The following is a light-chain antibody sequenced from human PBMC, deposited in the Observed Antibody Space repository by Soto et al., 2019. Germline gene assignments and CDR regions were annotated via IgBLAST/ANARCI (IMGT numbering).Light chain of an antibody. J-gene: IGKJ1*01. CDR3: LLDFSYFWA. V-gene: IGKV1-6*01. CDR2: AAS. Sequence: AIQLTQSPSSLFASVGDRVTITCRVSLDIRSALGWYQQKPGKVPTLLIYAASTLQSGVPSRFSGSGSGTEFTLTIRSLQPEDFATYYCLLDFSYFWAFGQGTKVDIK. CDR1: LDIRSA.